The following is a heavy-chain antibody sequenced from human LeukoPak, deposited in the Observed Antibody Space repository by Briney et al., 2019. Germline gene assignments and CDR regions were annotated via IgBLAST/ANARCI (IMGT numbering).Heavy chain of an antibody. CDR1: QFIFSNYA. J-gene: IGHJ2*01. CDR3: AKGPAPYCSGGSCYSPHWYFDL. V-gene: IGHV3-23*01. Sequence: GGSLRLSCAASQFIFSNYAMSWVRQAPGKGLEWVSAISGSGNTTYFGDSVTGRFTISRDNPKNTVYLQMNSLSAEDTAVYYCAKGPAPYCSGGSCYSPHWYFDLWGRGTLVTVSS. D-gene: IGHD2-15*01. CDR2: ISGSGNTT.